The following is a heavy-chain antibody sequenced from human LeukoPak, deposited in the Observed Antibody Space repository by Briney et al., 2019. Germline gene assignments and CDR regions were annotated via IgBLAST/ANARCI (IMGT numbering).Heavy chain of an antibody. CDR1: GGSISSYY. Sequence: SETLSLTCTVSGGSISSYYWSWIRQPPGKGLEWIGYIYYSGSTNYNPSLKSRVTISVDTSKNQFSLKLSSVTAADTAVYYCARDYCSGGSCYLSPDAFDIWGQGTMVTVSS. V-gene: IGHV4-59*01. CDR3: ARDYCSGGSCYLSPDAFDI. CDR2: IYYSGST. D-gene: IGHD2-15*01. J-gene: IGHJ3*02.